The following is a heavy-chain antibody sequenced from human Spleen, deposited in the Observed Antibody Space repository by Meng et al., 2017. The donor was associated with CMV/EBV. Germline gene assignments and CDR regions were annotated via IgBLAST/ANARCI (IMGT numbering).Heavy chain of an antibody. J-gene: IGHJ4*02. CDR3: ARAKYVWGSYFLRGAMSFDY. Sequence: ASVKVSCKTSGYTFISYAIGWVRQAPGQGLEWMGWINPNSGGTNYAQKFQGRVTMTRDTSISTAYMELSRLRSDDTAVYYCARAKYVWGSYFLRGAMSFDYWGQGTLVTVSS. D-gene: IGHD3-16*01. CDR2: INPNSGGT. V-gene: IGHV1-2*02. CDR1: GYTFISYA.